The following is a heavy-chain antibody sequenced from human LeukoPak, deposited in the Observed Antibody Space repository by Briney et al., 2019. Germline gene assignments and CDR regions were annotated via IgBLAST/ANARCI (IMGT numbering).Heavy chain of an antibody. V-gene: IGHV3-23*01. D-gene: IGHD5-24*01. J-gene: IGHJ4*02. CDR2: ISGSGSST. CDR1: GFTFSAYT. Sequence: GGSLRLSCEGSGFTFSAYTMSWVRQAPGKGLEWVSAISGSGSSTYYADSVKGRFTISRDNSKNTLYLQMNSLRAEDTALYYCAKRDGYNSNPLKDWGQGTLVTVSS. CDR3: AKRDGYNSNPLKD.